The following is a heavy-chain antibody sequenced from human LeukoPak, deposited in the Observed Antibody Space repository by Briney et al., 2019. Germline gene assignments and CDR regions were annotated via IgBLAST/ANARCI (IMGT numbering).Heavy chain of an antibody. J-gene: IGHJ5*02. D-gene: IGHD3-10*01. V-gene: IGHV3-48*01. CDR1: KFTFSTYN. Sequence: GGSVRLSCTASKFTFSTYNLNWVRQAPGKGLEWISYISSGGNTIYYADSVKGRFTISRDNAKSSLYLQMNSLRAEDTAVYYCARAGLMVRGVYNWFDPWGQGTLVTVSS. CDR2: ISSGGNTI. CDR3: ARAGLMVRGVYNWFDP.